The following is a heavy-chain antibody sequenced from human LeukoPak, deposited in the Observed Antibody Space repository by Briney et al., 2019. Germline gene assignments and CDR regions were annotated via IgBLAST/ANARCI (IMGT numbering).Heavy chain of an antibody. CDR3: ARDMRAVAGTLDAFDI. CDR1: GGTFSSYA. J-gene: IGHJ3*02. CDR2: IIPIFGTA. D-gene: IGHD6-19*01. Sequence: SVKVSRKASGGTFSSYAISWVRQAPGQGLGWMGGIIPIFGTANYAQKFQGRVTITADKSTSTAYMELSSLRSEDTAVYYCARDMRAVAGTLDAFDIWGQGTMVTVSS. V-gene: IGHV1-69*06.